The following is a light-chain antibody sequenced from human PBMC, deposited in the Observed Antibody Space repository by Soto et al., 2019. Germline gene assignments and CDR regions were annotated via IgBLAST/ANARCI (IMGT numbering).Light chain of an antibody. V-gene: IGLV2-14*03. CDR2: GVT. J-gene: IGLJ1*01. Sequence: QSALTQPTSVSGSPGQSITISCTGNHNDIGTYDYVSWYQQHPGRAPRLLIHGVTTRPSGISGRFSASKSGLTASQTISGLQPEDQADYYCSSFTSHRIYVFGPGTKVTVL. CDR1: HNDIGTYDY. CDR3: SSFTSHRIYV.